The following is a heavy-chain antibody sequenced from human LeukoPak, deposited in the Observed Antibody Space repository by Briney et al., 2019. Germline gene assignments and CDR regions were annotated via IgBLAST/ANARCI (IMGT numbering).Heavy chain of an antibody. D-gene: IGHD6-13*01. J-gene: IGHJ4*02. CDR1: GYTVTSYD. Sequence: ASVKVSCKASGYTVTSYDINWVRQATGQGLEWMGWMNPNSGNTGYAQKFQGRVTMTRNTSISTAYMELSSLRSEDTAVYYCARRRIAAAGMVFDYWGQGTLVTVSS. CDR3: ARRRIAAAGMVFDY. V-gene: IGHV1-8*01. CDR2: MNPNSGNT.